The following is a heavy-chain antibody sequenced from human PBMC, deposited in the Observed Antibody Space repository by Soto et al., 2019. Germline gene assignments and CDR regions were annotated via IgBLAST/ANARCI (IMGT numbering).Heavy chain of an antibody. J-gene: IGHJ6*02. V-gene: IGHV1-2*02. D-gene: IGHD5-18*01. CDR1: GYTFTGYY. CDR3: ARDSSYGDYYGMDV. Sequence: ASVKVSCKASGYTFTGYYMHWVRQAPRQGLEWMGWINPNSGGTNYAQKFQGRVTMTRDTSISTAYMELSRLRSDDTAVYYCARDSSYGDYYGMDVWGQGTTVTVSS. CDR2: INPNSGGT.